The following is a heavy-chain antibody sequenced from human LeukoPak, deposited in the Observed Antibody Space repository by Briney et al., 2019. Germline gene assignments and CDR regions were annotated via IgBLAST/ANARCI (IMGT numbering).Heavy chain of an antibody. CDR1: GFTFSNYW. V-gene: IGHV3-7*04. CDR2: VKQDVDKK. J-gene: IGHJ4*02. CDR3: ARGGLYFPIDY. D-gene: IGHD2/OR15-2a*01. Sequence: PGGSLRLSCAASGFTFSNYWMSWVRQAPGKVLEWVASVKQDVDKKDYVDSLKDRFTISRDNAKNTVYLQMNSLRADDTALYYCARGGLYFPIDYWGQGSLVAVSS.